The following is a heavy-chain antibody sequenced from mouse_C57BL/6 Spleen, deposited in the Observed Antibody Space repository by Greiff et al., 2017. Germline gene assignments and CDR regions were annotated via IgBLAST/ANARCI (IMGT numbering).Heavy chain of an antibody. CDR2: IYPGSGST. V-gene: IGHV1-55*01. J-gene: IGHJ2*01. Sequence: QVQLQQPGAELVKPGASVKMSCKASGYTFTSYWITWVKQRPGQGLEWIGDIYPGSGSTNYNEKFKSKATLTVDTSSSTAYMQLSSLKSEDAAVYYCAEGDDDLFDYWGQGTTLTVSS. CDR3: AEGDDDLFDY. CDR1: GYTFTSYW.